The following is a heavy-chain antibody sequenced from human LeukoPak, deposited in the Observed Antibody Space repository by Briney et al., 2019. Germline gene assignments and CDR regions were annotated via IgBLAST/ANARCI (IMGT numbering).Heavy chain of an antibody. CDR1: GDSLSSYY. CDR2: IYTSGNT. Sequence: SETLSLTCTVSGDSLSSYYWSWIRQPAGKGLEWIGRIYTSGNTNYNPSLKSRVTVSVDTSRNQFSLKLSSVTAADTAVYYCAREPPGIAVAGVAFDIWGQGTMVTVSS. D-gene: IGHD6-19*01. J-gene: IGHJ3*02. V-gene: IGHV4-4*07. CDR3: AREPPGIAVAGVAFDI.